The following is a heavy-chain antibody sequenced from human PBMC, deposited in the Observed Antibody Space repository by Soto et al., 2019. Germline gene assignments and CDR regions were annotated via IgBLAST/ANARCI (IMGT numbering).Heavy chain of an antibody. CDR3: ALELHTYYYDSSGYSFFAD. Sequence: TIACTLSGFSPSTRRMCVSWIREPPGKALEWLALIDWDDDKYYSTSLETRLTISKDTSKNQVVLTMTNMDPVDTATYYCALELHTYYYDSSGYSFFADWRQRTPVPVSS. CDR1: GFSPSTRRMC. J-gene: IGHJ4*02. CDR2: IDWDDDK. V-gene: IGHV2-70*01. D-gene: IGHD3-22*01.